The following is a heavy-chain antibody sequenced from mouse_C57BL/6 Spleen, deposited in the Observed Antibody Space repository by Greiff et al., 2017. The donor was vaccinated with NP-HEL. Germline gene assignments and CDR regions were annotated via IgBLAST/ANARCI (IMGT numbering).Heavy chain of an antibody. V-gene: IGHV1-64*01. CDR3: ARRGDYGSSYEEYFDV. CDR1: GYTFTSYW. D-gene: IGHD1-1*01. Sequence: VQLQQPGAELVKPGASVKLSCKASGYTFTSYWMHWVKQRPGQGLEWIGMIHPNSGSTNYNEKFKSKATLTVDKSSSTAYMQLSSLTSEDSAVYYGARRGDYGSSYEEYFDVWGTGTTVTVSS. J-gene: IGHJ1*03. CDR2: IHPNSGST.